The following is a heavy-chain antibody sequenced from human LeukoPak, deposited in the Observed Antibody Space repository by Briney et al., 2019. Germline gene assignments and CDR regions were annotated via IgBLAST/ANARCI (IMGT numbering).Heavy chain of an antibody. V-gene: IGHV1-46*01. CDR3: ARDGGTGHRSGGYANWFDP. CDR2: INPSGGST. J-gene: IGHJ5*02. D-gene: IGHD3-10*01. Sequence: GASVKVSCKASGYTLTSYFMHWVRQAPGQGLEWMGIINPSGGSTIYAQKFQGRVTVTRDMSTSTVYMELSSLRSEDTAVYYCARDGGTGHRSGGYANWFDPWGQGTLVTVSS. CDR1: GYTLTSYF.